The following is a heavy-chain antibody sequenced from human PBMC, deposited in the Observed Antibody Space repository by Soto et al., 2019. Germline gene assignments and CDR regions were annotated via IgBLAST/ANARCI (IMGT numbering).Heavy chain of an antibody. CDR3: VTVNLVGAAYYFDY. J-gene: IGHJ4*02. V-gene: IGHV4-59*01. Sequence: SETLSLTCTASGGSISSYYWSWIRQPPGKGLEWIGYIYYSGSTNYNSSLKSRVTISVDTSKNQLSLKLSSVTAADTAVYYCVTVNLVGAAYYFDYWGPGTLVTVSS. CDR1: GGSISSYY. D-gene: IGHD1-26*01. CDR2: IYYSGST.